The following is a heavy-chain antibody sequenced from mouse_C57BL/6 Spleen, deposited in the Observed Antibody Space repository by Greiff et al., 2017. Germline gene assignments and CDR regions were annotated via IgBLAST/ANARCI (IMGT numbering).Heavy chain of an antibody. J-gene: IGHJ2*01. Sequence: QVQLQQSGAELVKPGASVKISCKASGYAFSSYWMNWVKQRPGKGLEGIGQNYPGDGDTNYNGKFKGKATLTADKSSSTAYMQLSSLTSEDSAVYFCARFYYDYDALDYWGQGTTLTVSS. CDR1: GYAFSSYW. CDR2: NYPGDGDT. D-gene: IGHD2-4*01. V-gene: IGHV1-80*01. CDR3: ARFYYDYDALDY.